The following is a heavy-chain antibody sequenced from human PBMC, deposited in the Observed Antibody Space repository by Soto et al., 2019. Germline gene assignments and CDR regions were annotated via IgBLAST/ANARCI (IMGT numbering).Heavy chain of an antibody. J-gene: IGHJ4*02. CDR2: IIPIFGTA. CDR3: ALRIGVWIQLWLLDY. Sequence: ASVKVSCKASGGTFSSYAISWVRQAPGQGLEWMGGIIPIFGTANYAQKFQGRVTITADESTSTAYMELSSLRSEDTAVYYCALRIGVWIQLWLLDYWGQGTLVTVSS. D-gene: IGHD5-18*01. CDR1: GGTFSSYA. V-gene: IGHV1-69*13.